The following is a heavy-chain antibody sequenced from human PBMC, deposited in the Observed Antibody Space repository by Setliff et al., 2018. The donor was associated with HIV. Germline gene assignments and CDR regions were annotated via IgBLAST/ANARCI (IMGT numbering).Heavy chain of an antibody. CDR1: GGSFSGYY. V-gene: IGHV4-34*01. Sequence: SETLSLTCAVYGGSFSGYYWAWIRQSPGKGLEWIGEINHSGDTNYSPSLKNRVTISMDTSKNQFSLKLMSATGADTAIYFCARDPQGWGSFDYWGQGNLVTVSS. J-gene: IGHJ4*02. CDR2: INHSGDT. D-gene: IGHD1-26*01. CDR3: ARDPQGWGSFDY.